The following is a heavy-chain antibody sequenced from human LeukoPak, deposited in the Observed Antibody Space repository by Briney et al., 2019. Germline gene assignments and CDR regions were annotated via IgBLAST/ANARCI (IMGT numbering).Heavy chain of an antibody. CDR1: GGSFSGYY. Sequence: SETLSLTCAVYGGSFSGYYWSWIRQPPGKGLEWIGEINHSGSTNYNPSLKSRVTISVDTSKNQFSLKLSSVTAADTAVYYCATQYDFWSGYYYYYGMDVWGQGTTVTVSS. D-gene: IGHD3-3*01. CDR3: ATQYDFWSGYYYYYGMDV. V-gene: IGHV4-34*01. CDR2: INHSGST. J-gene: IGHJ6*02.